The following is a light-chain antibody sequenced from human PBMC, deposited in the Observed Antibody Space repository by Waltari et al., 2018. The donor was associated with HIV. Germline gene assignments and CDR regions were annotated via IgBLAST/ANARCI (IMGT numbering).Light chain of an antibody. CDR1: QDISKF. J-gene: IGKJ4*01. CDR2: ATS. Sequence: SVGDRVTMTCRASQDISKFLAWYQQKAGKVPKLLIYATSTLQSGVPSRFSGSVSGTDFTLTISSLQPEDVATYYCQNYDDAPYSFGGGTKVEIK. CDR3: QNYDDAPYS. V-gene: IGKV1-27*01.